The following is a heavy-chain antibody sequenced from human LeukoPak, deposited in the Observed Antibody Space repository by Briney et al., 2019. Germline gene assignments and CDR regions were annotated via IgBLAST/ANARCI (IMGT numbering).Heavy chain of an antibody. J-gene: IGHJ3*02. CDR3: ARWGKDYSKNLNPKNAFDI. Sequence: GGSLRLSCAASGFTFSSYWMSWVRQAPGKGLEWVAYIKQDGSEKYYVDSVKGRFTISRDNAKNSLYLQMNSLRAEETAVYYCARWGKDYSKNLNPKNAFDIWGQGTMVTVSS. CDR1: GFTFSSYW. D-gene: IGHD4-11*01. V-gene: IGHV3-7*01. CDR2: IKQDGSEK.